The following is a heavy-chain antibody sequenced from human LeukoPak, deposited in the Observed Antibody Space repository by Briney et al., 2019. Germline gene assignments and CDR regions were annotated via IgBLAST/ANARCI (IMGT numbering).Heavy chain of an antibody. CDR2: INHSGST. CDR1: GGSFSGYF. J-gene: IGHJ5*02. D-gene: IGHD2-15*01. Sequence: SETLSLTCAVYGGSFSGYFWSWIRQPPGKGLEWIGEINHSGSTNYNPSLKSRVTISVDTSKNQFSLKLSSVTAADTAVHYCAREAVWSGGSRPSLNWFDPWGQGTLVTVSS. V-gene: IGHV4-34*01. CDR3: AREAVWSGGSRPSLNWFDP.